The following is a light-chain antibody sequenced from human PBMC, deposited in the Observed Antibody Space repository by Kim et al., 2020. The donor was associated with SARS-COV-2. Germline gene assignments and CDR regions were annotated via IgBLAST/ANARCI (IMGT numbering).Light chain of an antibody. CDR2: DTT. V-gene: IGLV7-46*01. Sequence: PGETVTRTCGSSTEPVTSSHYPYWFQQRPGQAPRTLISDTTNTHSWTPARFSGSLLRDKAALTLSGAQPEDEADYYCLLSYSGAWVFGGGTQLTVL. J-gene: IGLJ3*02. CDR3: LLSYSGAWV. CDR1: TEPVTSSHY.